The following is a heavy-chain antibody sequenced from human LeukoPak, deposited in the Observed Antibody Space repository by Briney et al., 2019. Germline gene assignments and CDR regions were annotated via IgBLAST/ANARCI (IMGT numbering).Heavy chain of an antibody. CDR1: GYTFTSYY. J-gene: IGHJ4*02. D-gene: IGHD3-22*01. CDR2: INPSGGST. V-gene: IGHV1-46*01. Sequence: ASVKVSCKASGYTFTSYYMHWVRQAPGQGLEWMGIINPSGGSTNYAQKLQGRVTMTTDTSTSTAYMGLRSLRSDDTAVYCCARDGYYYDSSGYYHTFDYWGQGTLVTVSS. CDR3: ARDGYYYDSSGYYHTFDY.